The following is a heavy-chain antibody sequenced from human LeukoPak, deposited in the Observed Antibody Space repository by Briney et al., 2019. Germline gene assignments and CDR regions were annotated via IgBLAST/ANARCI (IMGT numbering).Heavy chain of an antibody. Sequence: SETLSLTCTVSGYSISSGYYWGWIRQPPGKGLEWIGSIYYSGSTYYNPSLKSRVTISVDTSKNQFSLKLSSVTAADTAVYYCARVRRYCTNGVCYTSSDYYYYMDVWGKGTTVTVSS. CDR2: IYYSGST. D-gene: IGHD2-8*01. J-gene: IGHJ6*03. CDR3: ARVRRYCTNGVCYTSSDYYYYMDV. V-gene: IGHV4-38-2*02. CDR1: GYSISSGYY.